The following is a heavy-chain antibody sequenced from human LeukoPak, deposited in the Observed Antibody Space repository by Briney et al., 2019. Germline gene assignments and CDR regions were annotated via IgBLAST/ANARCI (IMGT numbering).Heavy chain of an antibody. J-gene: IGHJ4*02. CDR1: GFKFSDYY. CDR3: ARDGFGSYFSLDN. Sequence: GGSLRLSCVTSGFKFSDYYMSWVRQAPGKGLERVADIRHDGSDEYNVDSVKGRFTISRDNAKNSLFLQMNSLRAEDTAVYYCARDGFGSYFSLDNWGQGTLVTVSS. D-gene: IGHD3-10*01. V-gene: IGHV3-7*04. CDR2: IRHDGSDE.